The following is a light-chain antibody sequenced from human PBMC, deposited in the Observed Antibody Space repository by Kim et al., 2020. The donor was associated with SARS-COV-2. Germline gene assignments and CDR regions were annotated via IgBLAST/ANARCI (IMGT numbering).Light chain of an antibody. CDR3: LQYNRYPFT. J-gene: IGKJ5*01. Sequence: DIQMTQSPSAMSASVGDRVTISCRASQGISDFLAWFQLKPGKVPKRLIFAASTLQSGAPSRFSGSGSGTEFTLTISSLQPEDFATYYCLQYNRYPFTFGPGTQLEIK. V-gene: IGKV1-17*03. CDR1: QGISDF. CDR2: AAS.